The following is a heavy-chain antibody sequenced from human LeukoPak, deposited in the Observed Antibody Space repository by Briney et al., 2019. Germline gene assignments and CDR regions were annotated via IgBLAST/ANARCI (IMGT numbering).Heavy chain of an antibody. J-gene: IGHJ4*02. V-gene: IGHV3-30-3*01. CDR1: GFTFSSYA. D-gene: IGHD4-17*01. CDR2: ISYDGSNK. Sequence: GGSLRLSCAASGFTFSSYAMHWVRQAPGKGLEWVAVISYDGSNKYYAGSVKGRFTISRDNSKNTLYLQMNSLRAEDTAVYYCARPLNYGNFDYWGQGTLVTVSS. CDR3: ARPLNYGNFDY.